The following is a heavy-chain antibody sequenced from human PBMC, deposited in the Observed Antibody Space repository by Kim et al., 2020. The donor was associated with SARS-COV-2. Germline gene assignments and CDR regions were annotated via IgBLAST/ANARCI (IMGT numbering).Heavy chain of an antibody. CDR2: TYYRSKWYT. Sequence: SQTLSLTCDISGDSVSSNSAAWNWIRQSPSRGLEWLGRTYYRSKWYTDYALSVKGRITINPDTSKNQFSLQLNSVTPEDTAVYYCARDRQRAGTGVDYWGQGTLVDDSS. J-gene: IGHJ4*02. D-gene: IGHD6-19*01. CDR3: ARDRQRAGTGVDY. V-gene: IGHV6-1*01. CDR1: GDSVSSNSAA.